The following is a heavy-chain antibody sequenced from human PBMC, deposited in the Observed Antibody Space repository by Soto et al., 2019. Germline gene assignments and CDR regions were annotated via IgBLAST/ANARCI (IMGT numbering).Heavy chain of an antibody. CDR1: GYTFTSYG. V-gene: IGHV1-18*01. CDR2: ISAYNGDT. J-gene: IGHJ4*02. Sequence: ASVKVSCKASGYTFTSYGINWVRQAPGQGLEWMGWISAYNGDTNYAQKLQGRVTMTTDTSTSTAYMELRSLRSDDTAVYYCARDSPSIYGDYVGIDYWGQGTLVTVSS. CDR3: ARDSPSIYGDYVGIDY. D-gene: IGHD4-17*01.